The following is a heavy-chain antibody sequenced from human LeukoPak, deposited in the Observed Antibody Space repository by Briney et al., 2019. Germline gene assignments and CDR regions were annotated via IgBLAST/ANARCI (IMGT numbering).Heavy chain of an antibody. CDR1: GGSISSSSCY. D-gene: IGHD3-16*02. J-gene: IGHJ4*02. Sequence: SSETLSLTCTVSGGSISSSSCYWGWIRQPPGKGLEWIGSIYYSGSTYYNPSLKSRVTISVDTSKNQFSLKLSSLTAFNTAVYYCARHGDCDYVLCSYRYRESVIDYWGQGTLVTVSS. V-gene: IGHV4-39*01. CDR3: ARHGDCDYVLCSYRYRESVIDY. CDR2: IYYSGST.